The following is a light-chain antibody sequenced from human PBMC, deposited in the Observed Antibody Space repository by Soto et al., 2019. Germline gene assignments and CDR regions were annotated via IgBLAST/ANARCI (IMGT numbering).Light chain of an antibody. CDR2: STS. CDR1: QRFGSSN. Sequence: EIVLTQSPGTLSLSPGERGTLSCRASQRFGSSNLAWYQQKPGQAPRLLIYSTSSRATGIPDRFSGSGSGTDFTLTISRLEPEDFAVYYCQQYGYLVTFGGGTKVDI. J-gene: IGKJ4*01. V-gene: IGKV3-20*01. CDR3: QQYGYLVT.